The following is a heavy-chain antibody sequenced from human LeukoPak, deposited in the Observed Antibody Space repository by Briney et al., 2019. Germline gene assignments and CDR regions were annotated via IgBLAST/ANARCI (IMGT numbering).Heavy chain of an antibody. CDR3: AREITSGVYLLDY. J-gene: IGHJ4*02. Sequence: SETLSLTCSVSGGSISSYYWSWIRQPAGKGLEWIGRVYTSGSTNYNPSLKSRVTMSVDTSKNHFSLKVSSVTAADTAVYFCAREITSGVYLLDYWGQGILVTVSS. CDR1: GGSISSYY. CDR2: VYTSGST. D-gene: IGHD2-15*01. V-gene: IGHV4-4*07.